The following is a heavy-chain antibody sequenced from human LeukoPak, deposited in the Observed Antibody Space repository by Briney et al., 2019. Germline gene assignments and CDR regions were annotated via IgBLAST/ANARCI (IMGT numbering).Heavy chain of an antibody. V-gene: IGHV4-39*07. J-gene: IGHJ4*02. CDR2: ISYDGNT. Sequence: SETLSLTCTVSGGSTSGHYWGWIRQPPGKGLEWIGSISYDGNTYYNPSLKSRVTVSRDTSKNQFSLKVNSVTAADTAVYYCARINGGIWGQGILVTVSS. CDR3: ARINGGI. D-gene: IGHD2-8*01. CDR1: GGSTSGHY.